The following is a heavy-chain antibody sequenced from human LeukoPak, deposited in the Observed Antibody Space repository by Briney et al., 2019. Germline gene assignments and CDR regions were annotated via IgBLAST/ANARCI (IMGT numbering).Heavy chain of an antibody. J-gene: IGHJ6*03. Sequence: GASVKVSCKASGGTFSSYAISWVRQAPGQGLEWMGGIIPIFGTANYAQKFQGRVTITTDESTSTAYMELSSLRSEDTAVYYCARDHGGAYYYYYYMDVWGKGTTVTVSS. CDR3: ARDHGGAYYYYYYMDV. D-gene: IGHD2-15*01. V-gene: IGHV1-69*05. CDR1: GGTFSSYA. CDR2: IIPIFGTA.